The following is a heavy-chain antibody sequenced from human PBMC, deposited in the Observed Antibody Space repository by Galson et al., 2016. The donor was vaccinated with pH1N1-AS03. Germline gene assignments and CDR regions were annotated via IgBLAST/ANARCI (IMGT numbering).Heavy chain of an antibody. D-gene: IGHD4-11*01. J-gene: IGHJ4*02. CDR2: IYHSGST. Sequence: SETLSLTCAVSGGSVITSNWWSWVRQPPGRGLEWIGEIYHSGSTNYNPSLWSRVTISVDKSKNQFSLNLRSVTAADTAVYYCAISMANTVPYYFDYWGQGALVTVSS. CDR1: GGSVITSNW. V-gene: IGHV4-4*02. CDR3: AISMANTVPYYFDY.